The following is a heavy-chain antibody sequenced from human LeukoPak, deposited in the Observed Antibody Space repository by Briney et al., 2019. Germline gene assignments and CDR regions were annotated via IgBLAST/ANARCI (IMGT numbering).Heavy chain of an antibody. CDR3: ARDPYYYDSSGCFDY. J-gene: IGHJ4*02. Sequence: GGSLRLSCAASGFTFSSYEMNWVRQALGKGLEWVSYISSSGSTIYYADSVKGRFTISRDNAKNSLYLQMNSLRAEDTAVYYCARDPYYYDSSGCFDYWGQGTLVTVSS. CDR1: GFTFSSYE. D-gene: IGHD3-22*01. CDR2: ISSSGSTI. V-gene: IGHV3-48*03.